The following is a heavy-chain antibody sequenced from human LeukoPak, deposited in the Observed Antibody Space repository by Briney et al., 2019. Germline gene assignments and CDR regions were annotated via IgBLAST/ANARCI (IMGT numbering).Heavy chain of an antibody. CDR2: ISGSGGST. CDR1: GFTFSSYS. J-gene: IGHJ4*02. CDR3: AKDTLYSSTIDY. D-gene: IGHD6-13*01. V-gene: IGHV3-23*01. Sequence: PGGSLRLSXAASGFTFSSYSMNWVRQAPGKGLEWVSAISGSGGSTYYADSVKGRFTISRDNSKNTLYLQMNSLRAEDTAVYYCAKDTLYSSTIDYWGQGTLVTVSS.